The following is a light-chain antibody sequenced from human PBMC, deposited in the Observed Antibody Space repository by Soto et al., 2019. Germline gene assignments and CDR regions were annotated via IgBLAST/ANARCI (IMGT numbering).Light chain of an antibody. CDR3: AGWDDSLNAWA. CDR2: GSD. J-gene: IGLJ3*02. CDR1: SSNIGRNT. Sequence: QSVLTQPPSASGTPGQRVTISCSGSSSNIGRNTVKWYRQLPGTAPKLLIGGSDQRPSGVPDRFSGSQSGTSASLAISGLQSEDEADYICAGWDDSLNAWAFGGGTKLTVL. V-gene: IGLV1-44*01.